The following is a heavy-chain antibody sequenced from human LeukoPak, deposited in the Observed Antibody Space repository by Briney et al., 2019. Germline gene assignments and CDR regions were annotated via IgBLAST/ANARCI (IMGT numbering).Heavy chain of an antibody. J-gene: IGHJ5*02. CDR3: VRRRGDGDYRPES. V-gene: IGHV4-39*01. D-gene: IGHD4-17*01. CDR2: IHYSGIT. CDR1: GGSISTSSYY. Sequence: PSETLSLTCTVSGGSISTSSYYWGWIRQPPGRGLEWIGSIHYSGITYYNPSLKSRVTISVDTSKNQFSLTLTSVTAADTSVYYCVRRRGDGDYRPESWGQGTLVTVSS.